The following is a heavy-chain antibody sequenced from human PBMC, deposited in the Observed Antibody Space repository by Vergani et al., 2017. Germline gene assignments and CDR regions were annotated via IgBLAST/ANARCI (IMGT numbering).Heavy chain of an antibody. V-gene: IGHV3-23*01. CDR3: AKEPKKGQYCTSGVCFYFDY. CDR2: ISGSGEST. Sequence: EVHLLESGGGQVEAGGSLRLSCVASGFTFSNSAMSWVRQAPGKGLEWVSTISGSGESTYYADSVKGRFTISRDNSKNTLFLQINSLRAEDKAIYYCAKEPKKGQYCTSGVCFYFDYWGQGTLVTVSS. J-gene: IGHJ4*02. D-gene: IGHD2-8*01. CDR1: GFTFSNSA.